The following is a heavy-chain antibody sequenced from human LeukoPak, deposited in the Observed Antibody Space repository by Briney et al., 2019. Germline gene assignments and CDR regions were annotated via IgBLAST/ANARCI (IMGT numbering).Heavy chain of an antibody. Sequence: GASVKVSCKASGYTFTGYYMHWVRQAPGQGLECMGWINPNSGGTNYAQKFQGRVTMTRDTSISTAYMELSRLRSDDTAVYYCATSHYYYDSSGYYLVYWGQGTLVTVSS. CDR1: GYTFTGYY. J-gene: IGHJ4*02. D-gene: IGHD3-22*01. V-gene: IGHV1-2*02. CDR3: ATSHYYYDSSGYYLVY. CDR2: INPNSGGT.